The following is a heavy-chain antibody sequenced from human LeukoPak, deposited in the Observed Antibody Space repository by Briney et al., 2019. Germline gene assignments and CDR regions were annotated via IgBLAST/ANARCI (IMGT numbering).Heavy chain of an antibody. CDR3: ASISSGYYPFDY. J-gene: IGHJ4*02. D-gene: IGHD3-22*01. V-gene: IGHV3-74*01. CDR1: GFTFSSYS. Sequence: GGSLRLSCAASGFTFSSYSMNWVRQAPGKGLVWVSRINSDGSSTSYADSVKGRFTISRDNAKNTLYLQMNTLRAEDTAVYCCASISSGYYPFDYWGQGTLVTVP. CDR2: INSDGSST.